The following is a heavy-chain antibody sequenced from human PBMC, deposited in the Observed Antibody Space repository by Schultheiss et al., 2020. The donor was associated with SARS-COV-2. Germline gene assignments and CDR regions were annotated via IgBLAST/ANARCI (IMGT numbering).Heavy chain of an antibody. CDR3: ARELGGYDYRWFDP. D-gene: IGHD5-12*01. V-gene: IGHV4-34*01. CDR2: IYYSGST. J-gene: IGHJ5*02. CDR1: GGSFSGYY. Sequence: SETLSLTCAVYGGSFSGYYWSWIRQPPGKGLEWIGYIYYSGSTYYNPSLKSRVTISVDTSKNQFSLKLSSVTAADTAVYYCARELGGYDYRWFDPWGQGTLVTVSS.